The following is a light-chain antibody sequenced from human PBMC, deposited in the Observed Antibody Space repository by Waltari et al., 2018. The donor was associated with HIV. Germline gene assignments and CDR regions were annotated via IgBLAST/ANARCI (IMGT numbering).Light chain of an antibody. Sequence: DIQLTQSPSFLSASVGDRVTITCRASQDINNHLAWYQQKPEKAPKILIFAASTLQSGVPARFSGSASGTEFTLTISSLQPEDFATYYCQQLNIFPLTFGGGTKVDIK. CDR2: AAS. CDR1: QDINNH. CDR3: QQLNIFPLT. V-gene: IGKV1-9*01. J-gene: IGKJ4*01.